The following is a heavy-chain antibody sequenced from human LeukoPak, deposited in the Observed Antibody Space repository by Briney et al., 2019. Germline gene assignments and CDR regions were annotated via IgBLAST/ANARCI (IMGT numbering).Heavy chain of an antibody. D-gene: IGHD3-16*01. J-gene: IGHJ4*02. CDR2: ISGGGEST. CDR3: AKDRGGYARLGFDC. Sequence: TGGSLRLSCAASEFTFSSYGMSWVRQAPGKGLEWVSAISGGGESTYYADSVKGRFTISRDNSNHTLYLQMNSLRADDTAVYYCAKDRGGYARLGFDCWGQGTLVTVSS. V-gene: IGHV3-23*01. CDR1: EFTFSSYG.